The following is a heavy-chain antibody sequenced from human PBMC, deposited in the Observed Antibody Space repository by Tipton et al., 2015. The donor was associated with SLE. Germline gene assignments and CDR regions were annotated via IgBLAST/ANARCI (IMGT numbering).Heavy chain of an antibody. Sequence: TLSLTCTVSGGSISSSSYYWGWIRQPPGKGLEWIGSIYYSGSTYYNPSLKSRVTISVDTSKNQFSLKLSSVTAADTAVYYCARRIAAAGTGAFDIWGQGTMVTVSS. D-gene: IGHD6-13*01. CDR3: ARRIAAAGTGAFDI. CDR2: IYYSGST. J-gene: IGHJ3*02. V-gene: IGHV4-39*01. CDR1: GGSISSSSYY.